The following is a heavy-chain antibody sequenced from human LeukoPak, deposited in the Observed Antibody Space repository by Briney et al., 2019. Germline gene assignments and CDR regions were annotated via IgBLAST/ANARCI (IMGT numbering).Heavy chain of an antibody. J-gene: IGHJ4*02. D-gene: IGHD3-22*01. CDR3: ARIKNYYDSSGYYYAFDY. Sequence: PSETLSLTCTVSGGSITNYYWSWIRQPPGKGLEWIGYMYSSGSSNYNPSLKSRVTISVDTSKNQISLKLSSVTAADTAVYYCARIKNYYDSSGYYYAFDYWGQGTLVTVSS. CDR2: MYSSGSS. V-gene: IGHV4-59*12. CDR1: GGSITNYY.